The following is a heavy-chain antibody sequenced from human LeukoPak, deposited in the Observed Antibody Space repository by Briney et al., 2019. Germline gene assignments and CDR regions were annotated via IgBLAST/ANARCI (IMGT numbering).Heavy chain of an antibody. CDR2: INHSGST. D-gene: IGHD4-17*01. CDR3: ARIRRYTVTTKYISDAFDI. J-gene: IGHJ3*02. CDR1: GGSFSGYY. Sequence: SETLSLTCAVYGGSFSGYYWSWIRQPPGKGLEWIGEINHSGSTNYNPSLKSRVTISVDTSKNQFSLKLSSVTAADTAVYYCARIRRYTVTTKYISDAFDIWGQGTMVTVSS. V-gene: IGHV4-34*01.